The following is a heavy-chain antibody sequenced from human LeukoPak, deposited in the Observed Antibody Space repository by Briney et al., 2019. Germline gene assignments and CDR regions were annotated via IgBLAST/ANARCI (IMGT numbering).Heavy chain of an antibody. CDR1: GYTFTSYY. Sequence: ASVKVSCKASGYTFTSYYLHWVRQAPGQGLEWMGIINPSSNSTNYAQKFQGRLTLTRDLSTSTVYMELSSLRSEDTAIYYCAREGYTFGYFWFDPWGQGTLVTVSS. CDR2: INPSSNST. V-gene: IGHV1-46*01. D-gene: IGHD5-18*01. CDR3: AREGYTFGYFWFDP. J-gene: IGHJ5*02.